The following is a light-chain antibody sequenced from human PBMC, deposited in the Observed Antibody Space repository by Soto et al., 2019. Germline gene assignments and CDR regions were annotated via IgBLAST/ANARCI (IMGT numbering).Light chain of an antibody. CDR3: SSYAGSKIYVV. Sequence: QYALTQPPSASGSPGQSVTISCTGTGSDVGGYNYVSWYQHHPGKAPKLMLYEVSTRPSGVPDSFSGSKSGNTASLAVSGLQAEDEADYYCSSYAGSKIYVVFGGGTKLTVL. V-gene: IGLV2-8*01. CDR1: GSDVGGYNY. J-gene: IGLJ2*01. CDR2: EVS.